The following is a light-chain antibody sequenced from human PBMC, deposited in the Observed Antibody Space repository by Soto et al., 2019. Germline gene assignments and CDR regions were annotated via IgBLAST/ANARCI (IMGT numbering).Light chain of an antibody. CDR2: GAS. CDR3: QQYGNSPWT. CDR1: QSVSSS. V-gene: IGKV3-20*01. Sequence: EIVLTQSPATLSLSAGERATLSCRASQSVSSSLAWYQQKPGQAPRLLIYGASSRATGIPDRFSGSGSGTDFTLTISRLEPEDFAVYYCQQYGNSPWTFGQGTKVDIK. J-gene: IGKJ1*01.